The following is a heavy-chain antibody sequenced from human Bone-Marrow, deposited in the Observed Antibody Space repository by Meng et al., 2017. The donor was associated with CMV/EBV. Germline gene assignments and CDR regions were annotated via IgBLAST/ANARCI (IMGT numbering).Heavy chain of an antibody. V-gene: IGHV4-34*01. Sequence: SETLSLTCAVYGGSFSGYYWSWIRQPPGKGLEWIGEINHSGRTNYNPSLKSRVTISVDTSKNQFSLKLSSVTAADTAVYYCARGFGHSSSFGKHYYYYYGMDVWGQGTTVTVSS. CDR3: ARGFGHSSSFGKHYYYYYGMDV. D-gene: IGHD6-6*01. CDR1: GGSFSGYY. CDR2: INHSGRT. J-gene: IGHJ6*02.